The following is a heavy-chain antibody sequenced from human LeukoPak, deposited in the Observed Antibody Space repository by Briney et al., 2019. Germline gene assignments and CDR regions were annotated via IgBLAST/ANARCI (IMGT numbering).Heavy chain of an antibody. J-gene: IGHJ4*02. CDR1: GGSISSGGYY. Sequence: TSETLSLTCTVSGGSISSGGYYWSWIRQHPGKGLEWIGYIYYSGGTYYNPSLKSRVTISVDTSKNQFSLKLSSVTAADTAVYYCARAGGQWLRALDYWGQGTLVTVSS. CDR3: ARAGGQWLRALDY. CDR2: IYYSGGT. D-gene: IGHD5-12*01. V-gene: IGHV4-31*03.